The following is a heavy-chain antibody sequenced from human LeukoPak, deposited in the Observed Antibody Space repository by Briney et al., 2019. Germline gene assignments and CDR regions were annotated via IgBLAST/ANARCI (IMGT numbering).Heavy chain of an antibody. J-gene: IGHJ6*03. Sequence: GGSLRLSCAASGFTFSSDRMNSVRQAPGKGLEWVSYISSSSSTIYHADSVKGRFTISRDNAKNSLYLQMNSLRAEDTAVYYCARRIAASPLYYYYYMDVWGKGTTVTVSS. V-gene: IGHV3-48*01. CDR1: GFTFSSDR. CDR2: ISSSSSTI. CDR3: ARRIAASPLYYYYYMDV. D-gene: IGHD6-6*01.